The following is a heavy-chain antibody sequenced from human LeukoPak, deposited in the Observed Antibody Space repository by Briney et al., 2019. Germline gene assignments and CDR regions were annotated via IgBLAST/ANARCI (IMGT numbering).Heavy chain of an antibody. CDR1: GFTFSSYW. V-gene: IGHV3-7*01. CDR3: ALRRNFCFDY. CDR2: INQDGSEK. Sequence: PGGSLRLSCAASGFTFSSYWMSWVRQAPGKGLEWVAIINQDGSEKYYVDSVKGRFTISRDNAKNSLYLQMNSPSAEDTAVYYCALRRNFCFDYWGQGTLVTASS. J-gene: IGHJ4*02. D-gene: IGHD3-3*01.